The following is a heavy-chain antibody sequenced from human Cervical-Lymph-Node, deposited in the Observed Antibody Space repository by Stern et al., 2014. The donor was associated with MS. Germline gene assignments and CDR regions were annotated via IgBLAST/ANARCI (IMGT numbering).Heavy chain of an antibody. J-gene: IGHJ6*02. CDR3: ARAFCTGGVCYSFPFYGMDV. CDR1: GFTFEDYG. D-gene: IGHD2-8*02. Sequence: EMQLVESGGGVVRPGRSLRLSCAASGFTFEDYGMSWVRQAPGKVLEWVAAINWNGGSTVYAGSVQGRFTISRDNAKNSLYLQMNSLRAEDTALYHCARAFCTGGVCYSFPFYGMDVWGQGTTVTVSS. V-gene: IGHV3-20*01. CDR2: INWNGGST.